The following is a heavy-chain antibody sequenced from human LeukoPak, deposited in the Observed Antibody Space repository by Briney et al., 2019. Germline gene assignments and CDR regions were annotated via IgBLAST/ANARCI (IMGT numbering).Heavy chain of an antibody. CDR2: IWYDGTNK. Sequence: GESLKISCAASGFTFSSYGMHWVRQAPGKGLEWVAVIWYDGTNKYYADSVKGRFTVSRDNSKNTLYLQMYSLRAEDTAVYYCAKALIPRDTAMVKGYWGRGTMVTVSS. J-gene: IGHJ3*01. CDR3: AKALIPRDTAMVKGY. D-gene: IGHD5-18*01. V-gene: IGHV3-33*06. CDR1: GFTFSSYG.